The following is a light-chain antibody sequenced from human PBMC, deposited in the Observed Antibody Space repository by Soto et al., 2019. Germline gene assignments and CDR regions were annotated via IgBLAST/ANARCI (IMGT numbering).Light chain of an antibody. CDR1: QSLGTS. V-gene: IGKV3-11*01. CDR2: DAS. J-gene: IGKJ1*01. CDR3: QLRTAWQWT. Sequence: EIVLTQSPATLSLXPGDXATXXCRASQSLGTSLAWFQQKAGQAPRLLIYDASKKATGVPARFSGSGSGTDFTLTIGSLEPQDFAVYYCQLRTAWQWTFGQGTKVEIK.